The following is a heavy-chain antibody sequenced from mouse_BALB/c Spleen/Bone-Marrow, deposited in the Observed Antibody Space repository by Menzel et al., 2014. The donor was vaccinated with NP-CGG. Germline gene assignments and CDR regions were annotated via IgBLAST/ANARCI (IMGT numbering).Heavy chain of an antibody. CDR1: GYTFSRYW. Sequence: VQLRQSGAELMKPGASVKISCKATGYTFSRYWIEWVKQRPGHGLEWIGEILPGSGSTKYNENFKGKATFTADTPCNTAYMQLGSLTSQDSAVYDCARNYANYVWFANWGQGTLVTVSA. V-gene: IGHV1-9*01. J-gene: IGHJ3*01. CDR3: ARNYANYVWFAN. D-gene: IGHD2-1*01. CDR2: ILPGSGST.